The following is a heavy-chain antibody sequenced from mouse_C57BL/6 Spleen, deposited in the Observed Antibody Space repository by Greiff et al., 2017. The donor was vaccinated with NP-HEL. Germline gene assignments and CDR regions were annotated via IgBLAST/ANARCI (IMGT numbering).Heavy chain of an antibody. J-gene: IGHJ1*03. Sequence: EVKLVESGEGLVKPGGSLKLSCAASGFTFSSYAMSWVRQTPEKRLEWVAYISSGGDYIYYADTVKGRFTISRDNARNTLYLQMSSLNSEDTAMYYCTREGDYSNNFDVWGTGTTVTVSS. CDR1: GFTFSSYA. V-gene: IGHV5-9-1*02. CDR2: ISSGGDYI. CDR3: TREGDYSNNFDV. D-gene: IGHD2-5*01.